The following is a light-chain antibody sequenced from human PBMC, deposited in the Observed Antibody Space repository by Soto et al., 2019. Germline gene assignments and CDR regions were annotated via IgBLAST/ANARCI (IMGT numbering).Light chain of an antibody. Sequence: QSVLTQPASVSGSPGQSITISCTGTNSDVGGFNYVSWYQQHPDKAPKLIIFEITDRPSGVSNRFSGSKSGNTASLTISGLHSEDEAEYYCCSYTSRSTLVFGGGTKVTVL. J-gene: IGLJ2*01. CDR1: NSDVGGFNY. CDR2: EIT. V-gene: IGLV2-14*01. CDR3: CSYTSRSTLV.